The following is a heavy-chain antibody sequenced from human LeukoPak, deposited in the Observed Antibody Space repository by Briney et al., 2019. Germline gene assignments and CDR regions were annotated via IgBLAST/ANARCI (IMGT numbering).Heavy chain of an antibody. CDR2: ISSTGATT. V-gene: IGHV3-64*02. CDR3: GRGFPGSPQI. CDR1: GFTFGTYA. D-gene: IGHD3-10*01. J-gene: IGHJ3*02. Sequence: GGSLRLSCAASGFTFGTYAMHWVRQAPGKGLEFLATISSTGATTYYADSVKGRFTISRDNSKHTVYLQVGSLRVDDTAVYYCGRGFPGSPQIWGQGTGVTVS.